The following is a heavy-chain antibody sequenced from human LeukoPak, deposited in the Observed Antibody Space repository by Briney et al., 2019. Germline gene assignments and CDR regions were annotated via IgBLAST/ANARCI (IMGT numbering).Heavy chain of an antibody. CDR3: ARDRGYYFDL. D-gene: IGHD2-15*01. CDR1: GGSISSGSYY. CDR2: IYTSGST. J-gene: IGHJ4*02. V-gene: IGHV4-61*02. Sequence: SQTLSLTCTVSGGSISSGSYYWSWIRQPAGKGLEWIGRIYTSGSTNYSPSLKSRVTISVDTSKNQFSLKLSSVTAADTAVYYCARDRGYYFDLWAREPYSPSPQ.